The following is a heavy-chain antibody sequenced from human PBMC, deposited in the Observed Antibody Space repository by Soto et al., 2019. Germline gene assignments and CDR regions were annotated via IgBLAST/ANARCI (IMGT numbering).Heavy chain of an antibody. CDR3: AKKRSSGWYSCFDD. Sequence: GGSLRLSCAASGFTFSSYAMSWVRQAPGKGLEWVSAISGSGGNTYYADSVKGRFTISRDNSKNTLYLQMNSLRAEDTAIYYCAKKRSSGWYSCFDDWGQGSLVTVSS. D-gene: IGHD6-19*01. CDR2: ISGSGGNT. J-gene: IGHJ4*02. V-gene: IGHV3-23*01. CDR1: GFTFSSYA.